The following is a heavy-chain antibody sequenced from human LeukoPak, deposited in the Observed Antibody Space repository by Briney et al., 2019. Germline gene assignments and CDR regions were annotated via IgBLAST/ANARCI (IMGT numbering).Heavy chain of an antibody. CDR3: ARDSSGYYDRAFDI. D-gene: IGHD3-22*01. V-gene: IGHV4-59*01. J-gene: IGHJ3*02. Sequence: SETLSLTCTVSGGSLSSYYWSWIRQPPGKGLEWIGYIYYSGSTNYNPSLKSRVTISVDTSKNQFSLKLSSVTAADTAVYYCARDSSGYYDRAFDIWGQGTMVTVSS. CDR1: GGSLSSYY. CDR2: IYYSGST.